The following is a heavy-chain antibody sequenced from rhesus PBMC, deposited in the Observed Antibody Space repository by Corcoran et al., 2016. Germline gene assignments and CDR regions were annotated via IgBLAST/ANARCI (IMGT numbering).Heavy chain of an antibody. Sequence: QVQLQESGPGLVKPSETLSLTCAVSGGSISGGADWSWIRQPPGKGLEWIGYIYGSSGSTNYNPSLKNRVTISKDTSKNQFSLKLSSVTAADTAVYYCARRGTAVSDRFDVWGPGVLVTVSS. CDR3: ARRGTAVSDRFDV. CDR1: GGSISGGAD. CDR2: IYGSSGST. J-gene: IGHJ5-1*01. D-gene: IGHD1-20*01. V-gene: IGHV4-76*01.